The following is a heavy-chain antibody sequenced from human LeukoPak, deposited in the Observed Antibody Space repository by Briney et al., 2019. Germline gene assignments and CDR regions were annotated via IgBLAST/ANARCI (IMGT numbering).Heavy chain of an antibody. CDR3: ARHPYYYDSSGYYPPAYYDY. D-gene: IGHD3-22*01. CDR2: IDPSDSYT. V-gene: IGHV5-10-1*01. Sequence: GESLKISCKGSGXSFTSYWISWVRQMPGKGLEWMGRIDPSDSYTNYSPSFQGHVTISADKSISTAYLQWSSLKASDTAMYYCARHPYYYDSSGYYPPAYYDYWGQGILVTVSS. J-gene: IGHJ4*02. CDR1: GXSFTSYW.